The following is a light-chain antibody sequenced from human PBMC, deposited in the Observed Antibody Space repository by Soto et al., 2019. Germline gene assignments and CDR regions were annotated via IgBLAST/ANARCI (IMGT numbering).Light chain of an antibody. CDR2: DAS. CDR3: QQRSNWPPGP. Sequence: EIVLTQSPATLSLSPGERATLSCRASQSVSSYLAWYQQKPGQAPRLLIYDASNRATGIPARFSGSGSGTDFTLTIGSLEPDDFAVYYGQQRSNWPPGPFGPGTKVDIK. J-gene: IGKJ3*01. CDR1: QSVSSY. V-gene: IGKV3-11*01.